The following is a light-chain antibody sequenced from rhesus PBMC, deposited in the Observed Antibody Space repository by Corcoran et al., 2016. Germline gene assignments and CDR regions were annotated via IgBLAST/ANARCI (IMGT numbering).Light chain of an antibody. CDR3: QQRNSYPWT. J-gene: IGKJ1*01. Sequence: DIQLTQSPSSLSASVGDRVTITCRASQGISSYLAWYQQKPGKAPMLLIYDASNLQSGVPSRFSGSGSGTDVTLTISSLQPEDFAVYYCQQRNSYPWTFGQGTKVEIK. V-gene: IGKV1-38*01. CDR2: DAS. CDR1: QGISSY.